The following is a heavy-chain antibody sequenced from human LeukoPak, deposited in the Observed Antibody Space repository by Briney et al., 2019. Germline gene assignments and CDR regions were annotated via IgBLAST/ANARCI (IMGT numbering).Heavy chain of an antibody. J-gene: IGHJ4*02. Sequence: GGSLRLSCAASGFTVSSNYMSWVRQAPGKGLEWVSVIYSDGSTYYADSVKGRFTISRDNSKNTLYLQMNSLRAEDTAVYYCLRDRDYGSGSYSPHYDYWGQGTLVTVSS. CDR1: GFTVSSNY. CDR3: LRDRDYGSGSYSPHYDY. CDR2: IYSDGST. D-gene: IGHD3-10*01. V-gene: IGHV3-53*01.